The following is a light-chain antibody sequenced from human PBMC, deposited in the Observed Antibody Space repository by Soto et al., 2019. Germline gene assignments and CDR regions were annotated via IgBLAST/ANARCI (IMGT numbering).Light chain of an antibody. CDR3: QQYNSYWT. CDR2: DAS. V-gene: IGKV1-5*01. CDR1: QSISSW. Sequence: DIQMTQSPSTLSASVGDRVTITCRASQSISSWLAWYQQKPGKAPKLLIYDASSLESGVPSMFSCSGSETEFNLTISSMQTDDFATYYCQQYNSYWTFGQGTKVEIK. J-gene: IGKJ1*01.